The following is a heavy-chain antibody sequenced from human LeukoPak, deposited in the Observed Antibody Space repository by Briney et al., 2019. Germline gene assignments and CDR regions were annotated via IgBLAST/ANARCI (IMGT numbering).Heavy chain of an antibody. Sequence: GGSLRLSCTVSGFTFGDYAMSWVRQAPGKGLEWVGFIRSKAYGGTTEYAASVKGRFTISRDDSKSIAYLQMNSLKTEDTAVYYCTRDVWHFDYWGQGTLVTVSS. CDR1: GFTFGDYA. CDR2: IRSKAYGGTT. D-gene: IGHD5/OR15-5a*01. V-gene: IGHV3-49*04. CDR3: TRDVWHFDY. J-gene: IGHJ4*02.